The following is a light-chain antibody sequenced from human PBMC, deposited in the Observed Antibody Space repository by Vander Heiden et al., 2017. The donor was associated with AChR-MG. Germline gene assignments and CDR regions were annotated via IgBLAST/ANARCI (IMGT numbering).Light chain of an antibody. Sequence: DIGMSQSPSSLSASLGDTVTLTCRASRSIDRYLNWYQQRPGQAPQLLIYAASGLHSGVPSRFSAGGSGTEFTLTITSLQPEDFATYYCLQSVIDPPTFGGGTTMDIK. V-gene: IGKV1-39*01. CDR1: RSIDRY. CDR2: AAS. J-gene: IGKJ4*01. CDR3: LQSVIDPPT.